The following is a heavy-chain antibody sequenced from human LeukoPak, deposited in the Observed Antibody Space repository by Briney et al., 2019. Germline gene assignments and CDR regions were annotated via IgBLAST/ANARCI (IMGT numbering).Heavy chain of an antibody. Sequence: SETLSLTCSVSGDSLINYYWSWIRQSPEKGLEWIGYIYYTRTTKYTPPLDSRVFMSVATSKNQFSLRLTSVPVADTAVYYCAKEPSVWGQGILVTVSS. CDR3: AKEPSV. V-gene: IGHV4-59*01. CDR1: GDSLINYY. J-gene: IGHJ4*02. CDR2: IYYTRTT.